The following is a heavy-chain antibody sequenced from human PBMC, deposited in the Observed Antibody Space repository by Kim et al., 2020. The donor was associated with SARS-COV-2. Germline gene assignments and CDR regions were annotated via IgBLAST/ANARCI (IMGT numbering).Heavy chain of an antibody. V-gene: IGHV1-69*06. Sequence: SVKVSCKASGGTFSSYAFSWVRQAPGQGLEWMGGIIPIFGTANYAQKFQGRVTITADKSTSTAYMELSSLRSEDTAVYYCARDLAPDIVVVPAARGWFDPWGQGTLVTVSS. CDR3: ARDLAPDIVVVPAARGWFDP. CDR2: IIPIFGTA. J-gene: IGHJ5*02. CDR1: GGTFSSYA. D-gene: IGHD2-2*01.